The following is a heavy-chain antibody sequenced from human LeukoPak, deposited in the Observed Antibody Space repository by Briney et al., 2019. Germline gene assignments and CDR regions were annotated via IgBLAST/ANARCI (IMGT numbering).Heavy chain of an antibody. CDR2: IGGSGANT. CDR1: GFTFSRHA. J-gene: IGHJ5*02. CDR3: VKYGLTTGEGFFDP. Sequence: GRSLRLSCVASGFTFSRHAMRWVSQAPGKGLEWVSSIGGSGANTYYADSVKGRFTIYRDNSKNTLYLQMNSLRAEDTAVYYCVKYGLTTGEGFFDPWGQGTLVTVSS. D-gene: IGHD3-22*01. V-gene: IGHV3-23*01.